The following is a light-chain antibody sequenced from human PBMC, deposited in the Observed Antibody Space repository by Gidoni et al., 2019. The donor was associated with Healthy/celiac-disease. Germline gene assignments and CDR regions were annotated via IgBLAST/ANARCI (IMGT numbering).Light chain of an antibody. Sequence: EIVMTQSPATLSVSPGERATLSCRASQSVSSNLAWYQQKPGQAPRHLIYGASTRATGIPARFSGSGSGTEFTLTINSLQSEDFAVYYCQQYNNWPPWTFGQGTKVEIK. CDR2: GAS. J-gene: IGKJ1*01. CDR1: QSVSSN. V-gene: IGKV3-15*01. CDR3: QQYNNWPPWT.